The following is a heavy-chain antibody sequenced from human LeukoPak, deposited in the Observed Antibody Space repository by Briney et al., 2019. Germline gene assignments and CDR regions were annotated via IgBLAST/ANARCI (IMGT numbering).Heavy chain of an antibody. CDR1: GGSISSYY. D-gene: IGHD5-24*01. J-gene: IGHJ5*02. Sequence: PSETLSLTCTVSGGSISSYYWSWIRQPPGKGLEWIGYIYYSGSTNYNPSLKSRVTISVDTSKNQFSLKLSSVTAADTAVYYCARDRRDGYNPSAFDPWGQGTLVTVSS. CDR2: IYYSGST. V-gene: IGHV4-59*01. CDR3: ARDRRDGYNPSAFDP.